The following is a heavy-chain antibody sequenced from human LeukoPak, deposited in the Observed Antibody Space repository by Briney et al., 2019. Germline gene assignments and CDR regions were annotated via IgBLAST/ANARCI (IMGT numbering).Heavy chain of an antibody. CDR2: ISYDGSNK. V-gene: IGHV3-30-3*01. CDR3: ARDLAAAGTFDY. Sequence: GGSLRLSCAASGFTFSSYAMHWVRQAPGKGLEWVAVISYDGSNKYYADSVKGRFTISRDNSKNTLYLQMNSLRAEDTAVYYCARDLAAAGTFDYWGQGTLVTVSS. CDR1: GFTFSSYA. D-gene: IGHD6-13*01. J-gene: IGHJ4*02.